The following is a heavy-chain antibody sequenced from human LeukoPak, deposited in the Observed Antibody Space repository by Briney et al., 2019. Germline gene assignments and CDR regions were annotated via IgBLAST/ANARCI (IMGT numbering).Heavy chain of an antibody. V-gene: IGHV1-2*02. CDR3: ARDERYDSSGYPFDY. J-gene: IGHJ4*02. D-gene: IGHD3-22*01. CDR1: GYTFTGYF. Sequence: ASVEVSRKASGYTFTGYFIHWVRQAPGQGLEWMGWINPNRGGTNYAQKFQGRVTMTRDTSISTAYMEPSRLRSDDTAVYYCARDERYDSSGYPFDYWGQGTLVTVSS. CDR2: INPNRGGT.